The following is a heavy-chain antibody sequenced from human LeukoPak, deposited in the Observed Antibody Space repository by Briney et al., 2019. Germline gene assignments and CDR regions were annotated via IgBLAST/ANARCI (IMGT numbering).Heavy chain of an antibody. Sequence: PSETLSLTCAVYGGSFSGYYWGWIRQPPGKGLEWIGEINHSGSTNYNPSLKSRVTISVDTSKNQFSLKLSSVTAADTAVYYCARWASSSWFDYWGQGTLVTVSS. V-gene: IGHV4-34*01. CDR1: GGSFSGYY. D-gene: IGHD6-13*01. CDR3: ARWASSSWFDY. CDR2: INHSGST. J-gene: IGHJ4*02.